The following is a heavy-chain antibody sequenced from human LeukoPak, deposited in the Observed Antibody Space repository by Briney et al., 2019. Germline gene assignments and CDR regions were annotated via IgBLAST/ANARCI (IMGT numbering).Heavy chain of an antibody. J-gene: IGHJ6*02. D-gene: IGHD1-26*01. Sequence: SETLSLTCTVSGGSISSYYWSWIRQPPGKGLEWIGYIYYSGSTNYNPSLKSRVTISVDTSKNQFSLKLSSVTAADTAVYYCARLSPVVGYGMDVWGQGTTVTVSS. CDR1: GGSISSYY. V-gene: IGHV4-59*08. CDR3: ARLSPVVGYGMDV. CDR2: IYYSGST.